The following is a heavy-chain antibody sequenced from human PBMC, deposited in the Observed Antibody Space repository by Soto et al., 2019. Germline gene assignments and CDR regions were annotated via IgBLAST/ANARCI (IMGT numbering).Heavy chain of an antibody. V-gene: IGHV1-18*01. J-gene: IGHJ4*02. Sequence: ASVKVSCKASGYTFTSYAMNWVRQAPGQGLEWMGWISAYNGNTNYAQKLQGRVTMTTDTSTSTAYMELRSLRSDDTAVYYCARQKYGDYGDYWGQGTLVTVSS. CDR2: ISAYNGNT. D-gene: IGHD4-17*01. CDR1: GYTFTSYA. CDR3: ARQKYGDYGDY.